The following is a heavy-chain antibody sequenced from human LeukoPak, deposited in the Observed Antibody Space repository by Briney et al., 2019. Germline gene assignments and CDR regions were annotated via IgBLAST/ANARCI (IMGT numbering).Heavy chain of an antibody. J-gene: IGHJ3*02. D-gene: IGHD5-18*01. Sequence: SETLSLTCTVSGGPINGYYWSWIRQPPGKGLEWIGYIYYTGSTNYNPSLKSRLTISVDTSKNQFSLMLTSVTAADTAVYYCARQPAATAAFDIWAQGTMVTVSS. CDR2: IYYTGST. V-gene: IGHV4-59*08. CDR1: GGPINGYY. CDR3: ARQPAATAAFDI.